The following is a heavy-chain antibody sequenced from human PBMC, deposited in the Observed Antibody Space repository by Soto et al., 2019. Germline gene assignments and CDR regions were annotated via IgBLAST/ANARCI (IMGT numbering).Heavy chain of an antibody. CDR2: ISGSGGST. CDR1: GFTFSSYA. D-gene: IGHD1-26*01. J-gene: IGHJ6*02. Sequence: EVQLLESGGGLVQPGGSQRLSCAASGFTFSSYAMSWVRQAPGKGLEWVSAISGSGGSTYYADSVKGRFTISRDNSKNTLYLQMNSLRAEDTAVYYCAKDLPPGGRYYYGMDVWGQGTTVTVSS. CDR3: AKDLPPGGRYYYGMDV. V-gene: IGHV3-23*01.